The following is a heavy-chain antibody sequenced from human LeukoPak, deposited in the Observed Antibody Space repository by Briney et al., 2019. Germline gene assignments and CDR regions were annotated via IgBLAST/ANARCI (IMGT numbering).Heavy chain of an antibody. CDR1: GGSISSYY. CDR3: ASSIAAAGAYNWFDP. V-gene: IGHV4-59*01. J-gene: IGHJ5*02. CDR2: IYYSGST. Sequence: PSETLSLTCTVSGGSISSYYWSWIRQPPGKGLECIGYIYYSGSTNYNPSLKSRVTISVDTSKNQFSLKLSSVTAADTAVYYCASSIAAAGAYNWFDPWGQGTLVTVSS. D-gene: IGHD6-13*01.